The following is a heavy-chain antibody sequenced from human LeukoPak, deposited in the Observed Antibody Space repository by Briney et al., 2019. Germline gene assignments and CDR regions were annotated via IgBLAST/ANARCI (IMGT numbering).Heavy chain of an antibody. D-gene: IGHD6-19*01. Sequence: ASVKVSCKASGYTFTGYYMHWVRQAPRQGLEWMGRINPNSGGTNYAQKFQGRVTMTRDTSISTAYMELSRLRPDDTAVYYCARDQAAVAGSPWGQGTLVTVSS. V-gene: IGHV1-2*06. CDR2: INPNSGGT. J-gene: IGHJ5*02. CDR3: ARDQAAVAGSP. CDR1: GYTFTGYY.